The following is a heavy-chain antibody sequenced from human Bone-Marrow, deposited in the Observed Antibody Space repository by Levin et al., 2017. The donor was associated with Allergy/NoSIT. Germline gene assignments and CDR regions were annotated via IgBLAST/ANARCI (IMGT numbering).Heavy chain of an antibody. V-gene: IGHV1-69*13. J-gene: IGHJ4*02. CDR3: ARVGVSDYGDSTDFDY. D-gene: IGHD4-17*01. Sequence: SVKVSCKASGGTFSSYAISWVRQAPGQGLEWMGGIIPIFGTANYAQKFQGRVTITADESTSTAYMELSSLRSEDTAVYYCARVGVSDYGDSTDFDYWGQGTLVTVSS. CDR2: IIPIFGTA. CDR1: GGTFSSYA.